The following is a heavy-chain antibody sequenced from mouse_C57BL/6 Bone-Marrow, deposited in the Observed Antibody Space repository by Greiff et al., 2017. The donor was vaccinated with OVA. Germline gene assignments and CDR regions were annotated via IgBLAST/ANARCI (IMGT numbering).Heavy chain of an antibody. Sequence: VQLQQPGAELVRPGSSVKLSCKASGYTFTSYWMDWVKQRPGQGLEWIGNIYPSDSETHYNQKFKDKATLTVDKSSSTAYMQLSSLTSEDSAVYYCASHHYYGSGYFDYWGQGTTLTVSS. D-gene: IGHD1-1*01. CDR3: ASHHYYGSGYFDY. CDR1: GYTFTSYW. CDR2: IYPSDSET. V-gene: IGHV1-61*01. J-gene: IGHJ2*01.